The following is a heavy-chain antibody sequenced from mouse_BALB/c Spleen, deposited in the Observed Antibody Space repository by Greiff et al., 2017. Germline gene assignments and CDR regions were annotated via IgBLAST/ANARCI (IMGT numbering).Heavy chain of an antibody. Sequence: QVQLKESGAELAKPGASVKMSCTASGYTFTSYWMPWVKQRPGQGLEWIGYINPSTGYTEYNQKFKDKATLTADKSSSTAYMQLSSLTSEDSAVYYCARSISSGYAMDYWGQGTSVTVSS. J-gene: IGHJ4*01. CDR2: INPSTGYT. D-gene: IGHD3-1*01. CDR1: GYTFTSYW. V-gene: IGHV1-7*01. CDR3: ARSISSGYAMDY.